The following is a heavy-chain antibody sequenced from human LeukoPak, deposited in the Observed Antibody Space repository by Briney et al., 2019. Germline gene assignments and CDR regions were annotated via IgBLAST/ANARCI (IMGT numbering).Heavy chain of an antibody. CDR1: GFTFSSYG. CDR3: AKDLLKEYSSSNWFDP. J-gene: IGHJ5*02. D-gene: IGHD6-6*01. CDR2: ISYDGSNK. V-gene: IGHV3-30*18. Sequence: GGSLRLSCAASGFTFSSYGVHWVRQAPGKGLEWVAVISYDGSNKYYADSVKGRFTISRDNSKNTLYLQMNSLRAEDTAVYYCAKDLLKEYSSSNWFDPWGQGTLVTVSS.